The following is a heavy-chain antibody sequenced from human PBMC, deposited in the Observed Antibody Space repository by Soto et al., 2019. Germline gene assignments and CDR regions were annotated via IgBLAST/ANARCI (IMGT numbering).Heavy chain of an antibody. D-gene: IGHD6-6*01. CDR3: ARVPASSSSYYYYGMDV. Sequence: GGSLRLSCAASGFTFSSYYMHWVRQATGKGLEWVSAIGTAGDTYYPGSVKGRFTISRENAKNSLYLQMNSLRAEDTAVYYCARVPASSSSYYYYGMDVWGQGTTVTVSS. J-gene: IGHJ6*02. CDR2: IGTAGDT. CDR1: GFTFSSYY. V-gene: IGHV3-13*01.